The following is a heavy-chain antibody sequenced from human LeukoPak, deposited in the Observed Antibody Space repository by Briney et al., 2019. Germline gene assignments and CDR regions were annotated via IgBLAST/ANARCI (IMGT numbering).Heavy chain of an antibody. J-gene: IGHJ6*02. CDR3: AKELYNYGDYGAEGLDV. Sequence: GGSLRLSSAVSGFTFGNYGMHWVRQAPGKGLEWVALISYDGSSEYYAGSVKGRFTISRDNSKITVYLQMNSLKAEDTAVYYCAKELYNYGDYGAEGLDVGGQGTTVTVS. D-gene: IGHD4-17*01. V-gene: IGHV3-30*18. CDR1: GFTFGNYG. CDR2: ISYDGSSE.